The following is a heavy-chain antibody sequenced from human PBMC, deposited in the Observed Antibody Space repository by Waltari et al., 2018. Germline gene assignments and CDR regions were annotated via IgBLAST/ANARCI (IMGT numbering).Heavy chain of an antibody. J-gene: IGHJ4*02. D-gene: IGHD3-10*01. CDR3: LREGRRGYGTYYADY. V-gene: IGHV1-2*02. Sequence: QVQLVQSGADVKKPGASVKVSCKASGYTFSGHYLHWVRQAPGQGPEWMGWINPKSGGTKYAQIFQGRVTMTRDSSISTAYMELTSLMYDDTAVYYCLREGRRGYGTYYADYWGLGTVVTVSS. CDR2: INPKSGGT. CDR1: GYTFSGHY.